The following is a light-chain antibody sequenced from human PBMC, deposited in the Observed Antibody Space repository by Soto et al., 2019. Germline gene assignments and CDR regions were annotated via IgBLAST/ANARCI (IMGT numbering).Light chain of an antibody. CDR3: SSYTSSSTVL. CDR1: SSDIGGYNY. V-gene: IGLV2-14*01. CDR2: DVS. Sequence: QFALTQPASVSGSPGQSITISCTGTSSDIGGYNYVSWYQQHPGKAPKLTIYDVSNRPSGVSNRFSGSKSGNTASLTISGLQAEDEADYYCSSYTSSSTVLFGGGTQLTVL. J-gene: IGLJ2*01.